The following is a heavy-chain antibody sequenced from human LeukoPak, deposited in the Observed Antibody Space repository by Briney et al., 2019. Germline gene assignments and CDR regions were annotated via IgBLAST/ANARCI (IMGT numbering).Heavy chain of an antibody. J-gene: IGHJ4*02. Sequence: SETLSLTCAVYGGXFSGYYCSWIRQPPGKGLKWIGEINHSGSTNYNPSLKSRVTISVDTSKNQFSLKLSSVTAADTVVYYCARSRRGSSGWYGHWGQGTLVTVSS. D-gene: IGHD6-19*01. CDR2: INHSGST. CDR3: ARSRRGSSGWYGH. CDR1: GGXFSGYY. V-gene: IGHV4-34*01.